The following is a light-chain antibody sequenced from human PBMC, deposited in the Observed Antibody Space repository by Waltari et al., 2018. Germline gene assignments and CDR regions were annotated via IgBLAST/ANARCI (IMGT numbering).Light chain of an antibody. V-gene: IGLV2-11*01. CDR2: DVS. CDR1: SSDVGASNY. Sequence: QSALTQPRSVSGSPGQSVTISCTGTSSDVGASNYVSWYQQHPGKAPKLIIYDVSKRPSGVPDRFSGSKSGNTASLTISGLQAEDEADYYCCSYAGSYTLVFGGGTKLTVL. CDR3: CSYAGSYTLV. J-gene: IGLJ2*01.